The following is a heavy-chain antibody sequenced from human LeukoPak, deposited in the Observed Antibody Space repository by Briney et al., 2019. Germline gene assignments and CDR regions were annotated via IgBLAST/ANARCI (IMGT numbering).Heavy chain of an antibody. CDR1: GFTFSSYW. Sequence: GGSLRLSCAASGFTFSSYWMNWVRQAPGKGLEWVANIKRDGNEKNYVDSVKGRFSISRDNAKNSLYLQMDGLRAEDTAVYYCAKEGAYPIITYDSWGQGALVTVSS. V-gene: IGHV3-7*01. D-gene: IGHD3-10*01. J-gene: IGHJ5*01. CDR2: IKRDGNEK. CDR3: AKEGAYPIITYDS.